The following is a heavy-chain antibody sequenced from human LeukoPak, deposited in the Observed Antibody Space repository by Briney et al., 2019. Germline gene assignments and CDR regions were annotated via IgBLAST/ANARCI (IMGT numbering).Heavy chain of an antibody. V-gene: IGHV3-53*01. CDR3: AGHYGDYTYFDY. CDR1: GFTVSSNY. D-gene: IGHD4-17*01. CDR2: IYSGGST. J-gene: IGHJ4*02. Sequence: GGSLRLSRAASGFTVSSNYMSWVRQAPGKGLEWVSVIYSGGSTYYADSVKGRFTISRDNSKNTLYLQMNSLRAEDTAVYYCAGHYGDYTYFDYWGQGTLVTVSS.